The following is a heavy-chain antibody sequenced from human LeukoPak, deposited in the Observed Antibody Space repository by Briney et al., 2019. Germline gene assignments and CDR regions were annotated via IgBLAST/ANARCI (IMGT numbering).Heavy chain of an antibody. D-gene: IGHD3/OR15-3a*01. CDR2: IYSSGST. V-gene: IGHV4-39*01. Sequence: PSETRSLTCRVSGASINSGSNYWGWIRQPPGKTLEWIGSIYSSGSTYYNPSLKSRVIIMIDTPKNHFSLTLSSVTAADTAVYYCARQTGSGLFILPGGQGTLVTVSS. CDR1: GASINSGSNY. J-gene: IGHJ4*02. CDR3: ARQTGSGLFILP.